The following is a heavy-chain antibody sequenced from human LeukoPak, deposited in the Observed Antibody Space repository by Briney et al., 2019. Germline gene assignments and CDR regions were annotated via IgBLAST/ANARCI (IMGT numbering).Heavy chain of an antibody. J-gene: IGHJ4*02. CDR1: GFTVSSNY. V-gene: IGHV3-66*01. CDR3: ARDRYYDSSGYDY. Sequence: PGGSLRLSCAASGFTVSSNYMSWIRQAPGKGLEWVSVIYSGGSTYYADSVKGRFTISRDNSKNTLYLQMNSPRAEDTAVYYCARDRYYDSSGYDYRGQGTLVTVSS. CDR2: IYSGGST. D-gene: IGHD3-22*01.